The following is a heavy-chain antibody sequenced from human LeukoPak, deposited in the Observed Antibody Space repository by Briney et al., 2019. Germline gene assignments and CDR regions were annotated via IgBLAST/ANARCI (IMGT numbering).Heavy chain of an antibody. V-gene: IGHV4-34*01. CDR3: ARDLTDYYELDY. CDR2: INHSGST. CDR1: GGSFSGYY. Sequence: SETLSLTCADHGGSFSGYYWSWIRQPPGKGLEWIGEINHSGSTNYNPSLKSRVTISVDTSKNQFSLKLSSVTAADTAVYYCARDLTDYYELDYWGQGTLVTVSS. D-gene: IGHD3-22*01. J-gene: IGHJ4*02.